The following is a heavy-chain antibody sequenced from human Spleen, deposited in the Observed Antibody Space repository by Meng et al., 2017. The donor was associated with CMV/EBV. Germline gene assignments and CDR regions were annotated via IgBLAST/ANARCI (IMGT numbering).Heavy chain of an antibody. V-gene: IGHV1-69*04. CDR2: IIPMLGIA. J-gene: IGHJ4*02. Sequence: SVKVSCKASGGTFSSYTISWVRQAPGQGLEWMGRIIPMLGIANYAQDSQGRVTITADKSTRTAYMELSSLRSDDTAVYYCARELEGVVVVPAAFFDYWGQGTLVTVSS. CDR1: GGTFSSYT. CDR3: ARELEGVVVVPAAFFDY. D-gene: IGHD2-2*01.